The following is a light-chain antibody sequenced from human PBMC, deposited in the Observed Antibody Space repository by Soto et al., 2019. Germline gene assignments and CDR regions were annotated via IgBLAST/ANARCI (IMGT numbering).Light chain of an antibody. CDR3: QSHDSSLNSWV. CDR1: SSNIGAGYD. Sequence: QSVLTQPPSMSGAPGQRVTISCTGSSSNIGAGYDVHWYQHLPGTAPKLLIYGNTNRPSGVPDRFSGSKSGTSASLAITGLQAEDEADYYCQSHDSSLNSWVFGGGTQLTV. CDR2: GNT. J-gene: IGLJ3*02. V-gene: IGLV1-40*01.